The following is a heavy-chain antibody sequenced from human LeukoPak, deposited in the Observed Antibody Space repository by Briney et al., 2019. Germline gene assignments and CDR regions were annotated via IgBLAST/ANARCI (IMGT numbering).Heavy chain of an antibody. CDR3: ARDQWYSSGWYNEMDAFAI. J-gene: IGHJ3*02. CDR2: INPNSGGT. CDR1: GYTFTGYY. D-gene: IGHD6-19*01. Sequence: ASVKVSCKASGYTFTGYYMHWVRQAPGQGLEWMGWINPNSGGTNYAQKFQGRVTMTRDTSISTAYMELSRLRSDDTAVYYCARDQWYSSGWYNEMDAFAIWGQGTMVTVSS. V-gene: IGHV1-2*02.